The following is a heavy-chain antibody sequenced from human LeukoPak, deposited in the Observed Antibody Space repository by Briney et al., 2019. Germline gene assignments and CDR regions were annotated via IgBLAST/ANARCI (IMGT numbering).Heavy chain of an antibody. V-gene: IGHV5-51*01. CDR1: GYSFTSYW. J-gene: IGHJ4*02. CDR2: IYPGDSDT. D-gene: IGHD6-19*01. CDR3: ARSYGSGHQPFDY. Sequence: GESLKISCEGSGYSFTSYWIGGVRQMPGKGLGWMGIIYPGDSDTKYSPSFQGQVTISADKSISTAYLQWSSLKASDTAMYYCARSYGSGHQPFDYWGQGTLVTVSS.